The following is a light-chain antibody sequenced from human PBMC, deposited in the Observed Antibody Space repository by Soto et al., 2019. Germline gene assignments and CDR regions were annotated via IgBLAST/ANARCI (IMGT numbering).Light chain of an antibody. V-gene: IGLV3-27*01. Sequence: SYELTQPSSVSVSPGQTARITCSGDVLAKKYARWFQQKPGQAPVLLIYNDSERPSGSPERFSGSGSGTTVTLTISGAQVEDEADYYCYSAAGIDLVVFGGGTKLTVL. J-gene: IGLJ2*01. CDR3: YSAAGIDLVV. CDR1: VLAKKY. CDR2: NDS.